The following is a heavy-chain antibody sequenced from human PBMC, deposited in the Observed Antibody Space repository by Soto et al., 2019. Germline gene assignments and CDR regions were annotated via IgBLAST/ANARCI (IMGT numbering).Heavy chain of an antibody. J-gene: IGHJ4*01. V-gene: IGHV3-33*01. CDR2: IWYDASST. Sequence: QVQLVESGGGVVQPGRSLRLSCAASVFMLSSNGMYCVLQAPCKGLEWVAVIWYDASSTYYADSVRVRFTIPRENSKNTLYLQIDSLRSDDTAVYYCATYRGTSNFDYCGQGTLVTVSS. CDR1: VFMLSSNG. D-gene: IGHD1-26*01. CDR3: ATYRGTSNFDY.